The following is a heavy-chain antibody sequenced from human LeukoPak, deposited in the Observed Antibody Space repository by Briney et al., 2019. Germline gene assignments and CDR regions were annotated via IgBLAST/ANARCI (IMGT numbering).Heavy chain of an antibody. Sequence: ASVKVSCKASVYTFTSYGISWVRQAPGQGLEWMGWISAYNGNTNYAQKLQGRVTMTTDTSTSTAYMELRSLRSDDTAVYYCARNPGIAVAGTWFDYWGQGTLVTVSS. CDR3: ARNPGIAVAGTWFDY. J-gene: IGHJ4*02. D-gene: IGHD6-19*01. CDR1: VYTFTSYG. CDR2: ISAYNGNT. V-gene: IGHV1-18*01.